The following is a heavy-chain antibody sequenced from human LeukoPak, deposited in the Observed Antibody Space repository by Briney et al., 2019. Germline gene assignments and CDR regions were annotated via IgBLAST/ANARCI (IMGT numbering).Heavy chain of an antibody. CDR1: GFTFSSYA. V-gene: IGHV3-30*04. CDR2: ISYDGTNK. Sequence: PPGGSLRLSCAASGFTFSSYAMHWVRQAPGKGLEWVALISYDGTNKYYADSVKGRFTISRDNAKNSLYLQMNSLRAEDTAVYYCARGGLWFGELHAFDIWGQGTMVTVSS. J-gene: IGHJ3*02. CDR3: ARGGLWFGELHAFDI. D-gene: IGHD3-10*01.